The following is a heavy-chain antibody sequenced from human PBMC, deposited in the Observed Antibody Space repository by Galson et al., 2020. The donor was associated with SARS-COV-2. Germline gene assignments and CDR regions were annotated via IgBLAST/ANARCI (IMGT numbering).Heavy chain of an antibody. CDR3: ARDLMGVSRGYYDSSGYYYEGPFDY. V-gene: IGHV1-18*04. Sequence: ASVKVSCKASGYTFTSYGISWVRQAPGQGLEWMGWISAYNGNTNYAQKLQGRVTMTTDTSTSTAYMELRSLRSDDTAVYYCARDLMGVSRGYYDSSGYYYEGPFDYWGQGTLVTVSS. CDR1: GYTFTSYG. D-gene: IGHD3-22*01. J-gene: IGHJ4*02. CDR2: ISAYNGNT.